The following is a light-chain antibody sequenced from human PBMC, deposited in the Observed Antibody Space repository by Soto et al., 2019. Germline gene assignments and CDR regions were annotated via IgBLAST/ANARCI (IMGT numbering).Light chain of an antibody. CDR2: DAS. CDR1: QSISSG. Sequence: DVQLTQCRSTLSASVGDRVTITCRASQSISSGLAWYQQKPGKAPKLLIYDASSVESGVPSRFSGSGSGTEFTLTIISLQPDDCATYYCQQYNSYLWTFGQGTKV. CDR3: QQYNSYLWT. V-gene: IGKV1-5*01. J-gene: IGKJ1*01.